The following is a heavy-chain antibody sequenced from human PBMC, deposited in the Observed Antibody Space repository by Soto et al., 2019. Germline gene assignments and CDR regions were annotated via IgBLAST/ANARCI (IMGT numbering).Heavy chain of an antibody. CDR2: IYWDDDK. D-gene: IGHD1-1*01. J-gene: IGHJ4*02. CDR3: AHRAATTYSYYFDY. Sequence: QITLKESGPTLVRPTQTLTLTCTFSGFSLSAGGVGVGWIRQPPGKALEWLALIYWDDDKRYSPSLKNRLTITKDTSKIQVVLTMTNVDPVDTATYYCAHRAATTYSYYFDYWGQGTLITVSS. V-gene: IGHV2-5*02. CDR1: GFSLSAGGVG.